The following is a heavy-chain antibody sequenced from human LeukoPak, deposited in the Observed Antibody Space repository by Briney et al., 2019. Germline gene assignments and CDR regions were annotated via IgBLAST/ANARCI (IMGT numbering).Heavy chain of an antibody. J-gene: IGHJ6*03. Sequence: EASVKVSCKASGYTFTSYDISWVRQATGQGLEWMGWMNPNSGNTGYAQKFQGRVTMTRNTSISTAYMELSSLRSEDTAVFYCARGVHDYGDQGLYYYYYMDVWGKGTTVTVSS. CDR2: MNPNSGNT. D-gene: IGHD4-17*01. CDR3: ARGVHDYGDQGLYYYYYMDV. V-gene: IGHV1-8*01. CDR1: GYTFTSYD.